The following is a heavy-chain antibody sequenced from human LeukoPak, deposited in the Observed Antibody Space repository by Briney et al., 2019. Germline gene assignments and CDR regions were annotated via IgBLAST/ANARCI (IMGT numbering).Heavy chain of an antibody. Sequence: SETLSLTCAVYGGSFSGYYWSWIRQPPGKGLEWIGEINHSGSTNYNPSLKSRVTISVDTSKNQFSLKLSSVTAADTAVYYCAGGWADYWGQGTLVTVSS. CDR2: INHSGST. CDR1: GGSFSGYY. V-gene: IGHV4-34*01. CDR3: AGGWADY. J-gene: IGHJ4*02. D-gene: IGHD7-27*01.